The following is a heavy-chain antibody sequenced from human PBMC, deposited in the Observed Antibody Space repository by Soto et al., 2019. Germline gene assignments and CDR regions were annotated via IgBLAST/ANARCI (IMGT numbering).Heavy chain of an antibody. D-gene: IGHD2-15*01. Sequence: QVQLVQSGAEVKKPGASVKVSCKASGYTFTSYDINWVRQATGQGLEWMGWMNPNSGNTGYAQKFQGRVTMTRNTSISTAYMELSSLRSEDTAVYYCARGSPVVVAATTTWRAWFDPWGQGTMVTVSS. J-gene: IGHJ5*02. V-gene: IGHV1-8*01. CDR1: GYTFTSYD. CDR3: ARGSPVVVAATTTWRAWFDP. CDR2: MNPNSGNT.